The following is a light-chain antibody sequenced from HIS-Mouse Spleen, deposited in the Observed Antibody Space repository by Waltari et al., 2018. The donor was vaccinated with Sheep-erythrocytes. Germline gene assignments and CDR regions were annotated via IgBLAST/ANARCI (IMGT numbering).Light chain of an antibody. Sequence: DIQMTKSPSSLSASVGDRVTITCQASQDISNYLNWYQQKPGKAPKLLIYDASNLETGVPSRFSGSGSGTDFTFTISSLQPEDIATYYCQQYDNLLTFGRGTKVEIK. CDR3: QQYDNLLT. V-gene: IGKV1-33*01. CDR1: QDISNY. CDR2: DAS. J-gene: IGKJ4*01.